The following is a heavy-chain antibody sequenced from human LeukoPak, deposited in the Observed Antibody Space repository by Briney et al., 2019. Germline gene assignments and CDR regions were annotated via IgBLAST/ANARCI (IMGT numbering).Heavy chain of an antibody. CDR2: INPNSGGT. CDR3: ARDSEVWFGELSPENWFDP. Sequence: GASVKVSCKASGYTFTGYYMHWVRQAPGQGFEWMGWINPNSGGTNYAQKFQGRVTMTRDTSISTAYMELSRLRSDDTAVYYCARDSEVWFGELSPENWFDPWGQGTLVTVSS. D-gene: IGHD3-10*01. V-gene: IGHV1-2*02. J-gene: IGHJ5*02. CDR1: GYTFTGYY.